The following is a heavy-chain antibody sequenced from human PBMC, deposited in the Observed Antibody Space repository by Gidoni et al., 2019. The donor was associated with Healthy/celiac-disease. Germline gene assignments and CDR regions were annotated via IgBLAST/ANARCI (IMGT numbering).Heavy chain of an antibody. V-gene: IGHV1-8*01. CDR3: ARPVAGFYYYYYGMDV. J-gene: IGHJ6*02. CDR2: MNPNSGNT. CDR1: GYTVTSYD. D-gene: IGHD6-19*01. Sequence: QVQLVQSGAEVKKPGASVKVSCKASGYTVTSYDINWVRQATGQGLEWMGWMNPNSGNTGYAQKFQGRVTMTRNTSISTAYMELSSLRSEDTAVYYCARPVAGFYYYYYGMDVWGQGTTVTVSS.